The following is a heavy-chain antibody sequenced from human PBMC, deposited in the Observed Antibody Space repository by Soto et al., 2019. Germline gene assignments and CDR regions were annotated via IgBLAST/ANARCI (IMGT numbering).Heavy chain of an antibody. D-gene: IGHD3-22*01. CDR2: IIPIFGTA. CDR3: ARSKVVIKADFDY. V-gene: IGHV1-69*06. Sequence: ASVKVSCKASGGTFSSYAISWVRQAPGQGLEWMGGIIPIFGTANYAQKFQGRVTITADKSTSAAYMELSSLRSEDTAVYYCARSKVVIKADFDYWGQGTLVTVSS. J-gene: IGHJ4*02. CDR1: GGTFSSYA.